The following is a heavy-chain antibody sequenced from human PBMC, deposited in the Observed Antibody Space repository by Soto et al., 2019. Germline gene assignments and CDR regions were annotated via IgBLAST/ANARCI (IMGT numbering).Heavy chain of an antibody. CDR2: INPNSGGT. CDR1: GYTFTGYY. CDR3: ARGGAYYDFWSGSPDY. J-gene: IGHJ4*02. V-gene: IGHV1-2*04. Sequence: QVQLVQSGAEVKKPGASVKVSCKASGYTFTGYYMHWVRQAPGQGLEWMGWINPNSGGTNYGKKVQGWVTMTRDTSISTAYMELSRLRSDDTAVYYCARGGAYYDFWSGSPDYLGQGTLVIVSS. D-gene: IGHD3-3*01.